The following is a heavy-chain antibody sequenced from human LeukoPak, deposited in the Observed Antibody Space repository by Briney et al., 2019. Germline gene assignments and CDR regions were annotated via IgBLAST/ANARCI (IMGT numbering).Heavy chain of an antibody. CDR2: INRSGSP. V-gene: IGHV4-34*01. D-gene: IGHD2-21*02. CDR3: ARGSAYCGGDCYSPDN. Sequence: SETLSLTCAFSGGSFSGYYWSWIRQPPGQGLEWIGEINRSGSPNYNPSLKSRVTISVDTSNNHFSLKLTSVIAADTAMYYCARGSAYCGGDCYSPDNWGQGTLVAVSS. CDR1: GGSFSGYY. J-gene: IGHJ4*02.